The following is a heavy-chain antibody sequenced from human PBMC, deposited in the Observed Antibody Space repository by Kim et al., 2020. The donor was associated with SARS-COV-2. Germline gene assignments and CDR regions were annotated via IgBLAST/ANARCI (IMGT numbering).Heavy chain of an antibody. CDR1: GFTFSSDA. CDR3: AKGMGIFSTFDK. J-gene: IGHJ4*02. D-gene: IGHD6-13*01. Sequence: PGGSLRLSCAASGFTFSSDAMSWVRQAPGKGLECVAFIQVRDNAPEYSDSVKGRFTISRDNSKNTLHLQMNSLRDEDTAVYYCAKGMGIFSTFDKWGQGILVTVSS. CDR2: IQVRDNAP. V-gene: IGHV3-23*03.